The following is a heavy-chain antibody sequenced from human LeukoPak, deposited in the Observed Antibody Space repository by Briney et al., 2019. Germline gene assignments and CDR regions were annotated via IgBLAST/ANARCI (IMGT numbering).Heavy chain of an antibody. CDR1: GYTFTSYD. CDR2: MNPNSGNT. Sequence: GASVKVSCKASGYTFTSYDINWVRQATGQGLEWMGWMNPNSGNTGYAQKFQGRVTITRNNSISTAYMELSSLRSEDTAVYYCARGRSASSGWTEFDYWGPGTLVTVSS. CDR3: ARGRSASSGWTEFDY. V-gene: IGHV1-8*03. D-gene: IGHD6-19*01. J-gene: IGHJ4*02.